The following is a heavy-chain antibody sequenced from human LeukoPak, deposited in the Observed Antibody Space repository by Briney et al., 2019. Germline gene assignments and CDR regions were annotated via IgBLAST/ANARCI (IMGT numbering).Heavy chain of an antibody. D-gene: IGHD3-10*01. CDR2: ISGSGGST. J-gene: IGHJ4*02. Sequence: TGGSLRLSCAASGFTFSSYWMHWVRQSQGKWLEWVSAISGSGGSTYYADSVKGRFTISRDNSKNTLYLQMNSLRAEDTAVYYCAKRSYYGSGSYVASYWGQGTLVTVSS. CDR1: GFTFSSYW. V-gene: IGHV3-23*01. CDR3: AKRSYYGSGSYVASY.